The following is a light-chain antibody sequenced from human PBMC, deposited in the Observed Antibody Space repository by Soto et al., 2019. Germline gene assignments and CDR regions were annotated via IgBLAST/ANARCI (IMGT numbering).Light chain of an antibody. CDR3: CSYAGTYYV. J-gene: IGLJ1*01. Sequence: IFSTKTNSDVGGYKYVSWYQQHPGKAPKIMIYEINKRSSGVPDRFWGSKSGNTASLTISGLQAEDEAEYYCCSYAGTYYVFGTGTKVTVL. CDR2: EIN. CDR1: NSDVGGYKY. V-gene: IGLV2-11*01.